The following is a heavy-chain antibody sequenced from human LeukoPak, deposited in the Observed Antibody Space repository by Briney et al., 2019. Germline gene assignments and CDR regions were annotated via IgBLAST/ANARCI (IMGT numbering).Heavy chain of an antibody. CDR3: ARNGITFGGVILYFDY. CDR2: IYYSGST. J-gene: IGHJ4*02. CDR1: GGSISSGGYY. V-gene: IGHV4-31*03. D-gene: IGHD3-16*02. Sequence: PSQTLSLTCTVSGGSISSGGYYWSWIRQHPGTGLEWVGYIYYSGSTYYNPSLKSRVTISVDTSKNQFSLKLSSVTAADTAVYYCARNGITFGGVILYFDYWGQGTLVTVSS.